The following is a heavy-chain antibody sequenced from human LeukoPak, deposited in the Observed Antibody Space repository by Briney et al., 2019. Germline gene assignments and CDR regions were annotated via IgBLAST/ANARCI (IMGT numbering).Heavy chain of an antibody. CDR2: ISGSGGST. CDR3: AKPRGWLPDFDY. Sequence: GGSLRLSCAASGFTFSSYSMNWVRQAPGKGLEWVSAISGSGGSTYYADSVKGRFTISRDNSKNTLYLQMNSLRAEDTAVYYCAKPRGWLPDFDYWGQGTLVTVSS. J-gene: IGHJ4*02. D-gene: IGHD5-24*01. V-gene: IGHV3-23*01. CDR1: GFTFSSYS.